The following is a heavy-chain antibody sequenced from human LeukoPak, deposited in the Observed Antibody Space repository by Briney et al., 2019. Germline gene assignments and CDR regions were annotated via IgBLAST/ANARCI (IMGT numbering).Heavy chain of an antibody. D-gene: IGHD6-13*01. CDR1: GYTFTGYY. Sequence: ASVKVSCKASGYTFTGYYMHWVRQAPGQGLEWMGWINPNSGGTNYAQKFQGRVTMTRDTSISTAYMELSRLRSDDTAVYYCAGEIPGIAAAGTLGFDYWGQGTLVTVSS. CDR2: INPNSGGT. CDR3: AGEIPGIAAAGTLGFDY. V-gene: IGHV1-2*02. J-gene: IGHJ4*02.